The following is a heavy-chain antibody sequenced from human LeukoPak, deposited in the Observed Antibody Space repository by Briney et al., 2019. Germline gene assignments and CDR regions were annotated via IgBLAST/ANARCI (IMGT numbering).Heavy chain of an antibody. CDR2: INHSGST. J-gene: IGHJ4*02. V-gene: IGHV4-34*01. D-gene: IGHD3-9*01. Sequence: PSETLSLTCAVYGGSFSGYYWSWIRQPPGKGLEWIGEINHSGSTNYNPSLKSRVTISVDTSKNQFSLKLSSVTAADTAVYYCARIQSRMRYFAWLLSEYYFDYWGQGTLVTVSS. CDR1: GGSFSGYY. CDR3: ARIQSRMRYFAWLLSEYYFDY.